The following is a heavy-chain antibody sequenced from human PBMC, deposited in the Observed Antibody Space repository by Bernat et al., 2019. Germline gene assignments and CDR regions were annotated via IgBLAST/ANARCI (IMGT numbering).Heavy chain of an antibody. D-gene: IGHD2-2*01. CDR3: AREKMTRGHQYQLLRFKAPGYNWFDP. J-gene: IGHJ5*02. V-gene: IGHV4-39*02. Sequence: QLQLQESGPGLVKPSETLSLTCTVSGGSISSSSYYWGWIRQPPGKGLEWIGSIYYSGSTYYNPSLKSRVTISVDTSKNQFSLKLSSVTAADTAVYYCAREKMTRGHQYQLLRFKAPGYNWFDPWGQGTLVTVSS. CDR1: GGSISSSSYY. CDR2: IYYSGST.